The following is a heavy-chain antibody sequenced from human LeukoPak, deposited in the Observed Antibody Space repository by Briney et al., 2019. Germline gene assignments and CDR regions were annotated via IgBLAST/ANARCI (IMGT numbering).Heavy chain of an antibody. CDR1: GGSISSYY. CDR2: IYTSGST. CDR3: ARARITIFGVVLDY. D-gene: IGHD3-3*01. V-gene: IGHV4-4*07. J-gene: IGHJ4*02. Sequence: SETLSLTCTVSGGSISSYYWSWIRQPAGKGLEWIGRIYTSGSTNYNPSLKSRVTISVDTSKNQFSLKLSSVTAADTAVYYCARARITIFGVVLDYWSQGTLVTISS.